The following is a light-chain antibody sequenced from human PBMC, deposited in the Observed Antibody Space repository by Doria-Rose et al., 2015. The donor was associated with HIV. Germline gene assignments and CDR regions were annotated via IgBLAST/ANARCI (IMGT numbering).Light chain of an antibody. Sequence: DIVLTQSPGTLSLSPGERATLSCRASQSFSSTYLAWYQQKPGQSPSLLIYEGSTRATGIPDRFSASGSGTDFALTINRQEPEDVALYYCHQYGTSWTFVQGTKVEI. CDR3: HQYGTSWT. CDR1: QSFSSTY. J-gene: IGKJ1*01. V-gene: IGKV3-20*01. CDR2: EGS.